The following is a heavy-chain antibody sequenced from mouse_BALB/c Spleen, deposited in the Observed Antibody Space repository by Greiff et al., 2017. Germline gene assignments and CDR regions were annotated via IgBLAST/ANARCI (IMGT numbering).Heavy chain of an antibody. J-gene: IGHJ3*01. D-gene: IGHD1-1*01. Sequence: EVQLVESGAELVRSGASVKLSCTASGFNIKDYYMHWVKQRPEQGLEWIGWIDPANGNTKYDPKFQGKATITADTSSNTAYLQLSSLTSEDTAVYYCALYGIAYWGQGTLVTVSA. CDR1: GFNIKDYY. V-gene: IGHV14-3*02. CDR2: IDPANGNT. CDR3: ALYGIAY.